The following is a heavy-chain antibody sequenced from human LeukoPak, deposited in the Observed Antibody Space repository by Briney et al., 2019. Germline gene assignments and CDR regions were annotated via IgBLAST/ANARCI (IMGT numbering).Heavy chain of an antibody. CDR2: IKSKTDGGTI. D-gene: IGHD3-3*01. J-gene: IGHJ4*02. V-gene: IGHV3-15*07. CDR1: GFTFSNAW. Sequence: GGSLRLSCAASGFTFSNAWMNWVRQAPGKGLEWVGRIKSKTDGGTIDYAAPVKGRFTISRDDSKKTLYLQMNSLKTEDTAVYYCTTDSLRMGVTGLDYWGQGTLVTVSS. CDR3: TTDSLRMGVTGLDY.